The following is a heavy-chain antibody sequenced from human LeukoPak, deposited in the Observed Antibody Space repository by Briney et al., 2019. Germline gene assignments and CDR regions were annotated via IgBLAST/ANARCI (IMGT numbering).Heavy chain of an antibody. CDR2: ISGSGGST. V-gene: IGHV3-23*01. D-gene: IGHD4-17*01. CDR3: AKEDTVTTSWGAFDI. J-gene: IGHJ3*02. Sequence: GGSLRLSCAASGSTFSSYAMSWVRQAPGKGLEWVSAISGSGGSTYYADSVKGRFTISGDNSKNTLYLQMNSLRAEDTAVYYCAKEDTVTTSWGAFDIWGQGTMVTVSS. CDR1: GSTFSSYA.